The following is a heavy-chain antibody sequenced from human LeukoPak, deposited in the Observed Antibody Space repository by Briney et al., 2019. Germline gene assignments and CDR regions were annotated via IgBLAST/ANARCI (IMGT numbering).Heavy chain of an antibody. Sequence: SETLSLTCTVSGGSISSGSYYWSWIRQPAGKGLEWIGRIYTRGSTNYNPSLKSRVTISVDTSKNQFSLKLSSVTAADTAVYYCAGNYYGSGSYYSEDRYWGQGTLVTVSS. CDR2: IYTRGST. J-gene: IGHJ4*02. CDR3: AGNYYGSGSYYSEDRY. CDR1: GGSISSGSYY. V-gene: IGHV4-61*02. D-gene: IGHD3-10*01.